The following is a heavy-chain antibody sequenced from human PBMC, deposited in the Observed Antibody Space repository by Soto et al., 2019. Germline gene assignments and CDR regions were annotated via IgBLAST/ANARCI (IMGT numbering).Heavy chain of an antibody. CDR2: ISYDGSNK. J-gene: IGHJ6*02. D-gene: IGHD3-3*01. V-gene: IGHV3-30-3*01. CDR3: ARDITTATHTIFGVVIQPYYYYYGMDV. CDR1: GFTFSSYA. Sequence: QVQLVESGGGVVQPGRSLRLSCAASGFTFSSYAMHWVRQAPGKGLEWVAVISYDGSNKYYADSVKGRFTISRDNSKNTLYLQMNSLRAEDTAVYYCARDITTATHTIFGVVIQPYYYYYGMDVWGQGTTVTVSS.